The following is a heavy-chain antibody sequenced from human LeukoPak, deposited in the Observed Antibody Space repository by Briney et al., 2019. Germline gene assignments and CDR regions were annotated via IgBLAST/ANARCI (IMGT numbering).Heavy chain of an antibody. CDR2: ISSNGGST. CDR1: GFTFSSYS. Sequence: GGSLRLSCAASGFTFSSYSMHWVRQAPGKGLEYVSAISSNGGSTYYADSVKGRFTISRDNSKNTLYLQMSSLRAEDTAVYYCVKEGDTPTPVRRYYFDYWGQGTLVTVSS. V-gene: IGHV3-64D*06. J-gene: IGHJ4*02. CDR3: VKEGDTPTPVRRYYFDY. D-gene: IGHD1-26*01.